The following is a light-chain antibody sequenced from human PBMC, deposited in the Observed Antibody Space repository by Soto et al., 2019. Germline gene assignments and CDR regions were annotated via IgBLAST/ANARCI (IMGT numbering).Light chain of an antibody. CDR2: EVS. V-gene: IGLV2-14*01. J-gene: IGLJ2*01. CDR1: SSDVGGYNF. CDR3: SSYTSSVTLV. Sequence: QSALTQPASVSGSTGQSITISCTGTSSDVGGYNFVSWYQQHPGKAPKLMIYEVSNRPSGVSYRFSGSKSGNTASLNISGLQAEDESDYYCSSYTSSVTLVFGGGTKLTVL.